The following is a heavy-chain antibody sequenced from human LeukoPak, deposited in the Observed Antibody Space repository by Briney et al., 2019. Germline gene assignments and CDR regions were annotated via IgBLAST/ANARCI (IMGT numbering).Heavy chain of an antibody. CDR2: IRYDGGNK. CDR3: AKDLEGGGSPYYFDF. CDR1: GFTFSSYG. Sequence: GGSLRLSCAASGFTFSSYGIHWVRQAPGKGLEWVAFIRYDGGNKYYADSVKGRFTISRDNSKNTLYLQMNSLGPEDTAVYSCAKDLEGGGSPYYFDFWGQGTLVTVSS. J-gene: IGHJ4*02. V-gene: IGHV3-30*02. D-gene: IGHD3-16*01.